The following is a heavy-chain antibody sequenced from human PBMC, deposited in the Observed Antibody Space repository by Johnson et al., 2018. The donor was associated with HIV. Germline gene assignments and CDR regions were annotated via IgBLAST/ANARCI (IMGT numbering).Heavy chain of an antibody. CDR2: ISVSGGST. D-gene: IGHD6-13*01. J-gene: IGHJ3*02. CDR1: GFTFSSDA. V-gene: IGHV3-23*04. CDR3: ATGASSTWSLGALDI. Sequence: VPLVESGGGLVQPGGSLRLSCAASGFTFSSDAMSWVRQAPGTGLEWVSVISVSGGSTYSADSVTGRFTISRDNTKNSLYLQMNSLKSEDTAVYYCATGASSTWSLGALDIWGQGTMVTVSS.